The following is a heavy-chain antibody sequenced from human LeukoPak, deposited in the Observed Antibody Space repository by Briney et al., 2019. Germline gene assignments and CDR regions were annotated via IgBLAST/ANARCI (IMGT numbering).Heavy chain of an antibody. V-gene: IGHV4-4*02. CDR1: GGSISSSNW. CDR3: ARDLRCNGYCSGGSYRP. J-gene: IGHJ4*02. Sequence: SETLSLTCSVSGGSISSSNWWSWVRQPPGKGLEWIGEIYHSGSTNYNPSLKSRVTISVDKSKNQFSLKLSSVTAADTAVYYCARDLRCNGYCSGGSYRPWGQGTLVTVSS. CDR2: IYHSGST. D-gene: IGHD2-15*01.